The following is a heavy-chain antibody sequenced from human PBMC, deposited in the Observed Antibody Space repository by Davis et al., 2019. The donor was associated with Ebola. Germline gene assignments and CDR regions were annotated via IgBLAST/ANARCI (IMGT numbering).Heavy chain of an antibody. CDR1: GGSFSGYY. J-gene: IGHJ4*02. CDR2: INHSGST. V-gene: IGHV4-34*01. D-gene: IGHD3-16*01. CDR3: ARADYTRYFDH. Sequence: GSLRLSCAVYGGSFSGYYWSWIRQPPGKGLEWIGEINHSGSTNYNPSLKSRVTISVDTSNNQFSLSLNSVTAADTAVYYCARADYTRYFDHWGRGTVVTVSP.